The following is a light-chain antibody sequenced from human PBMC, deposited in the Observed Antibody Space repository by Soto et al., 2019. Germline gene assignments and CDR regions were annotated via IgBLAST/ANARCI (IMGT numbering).Light chain of an antibody. V-gene: IGKV3-11*01. CDR3: QQRSNWTPIT. Sequence: EIVLTQSPATLSWSPGEIATLSCRASQSVSSYLAWYQQKPGQAPRLLIYDASNRATGIPARFSGSGSGTDFTLTISSLEPEDFAVYYCQQRSNWTPITFGQGTRLEIK. J-gene: IGKJ5*01. CDR1: QSVSSY. CDR2: DAS.